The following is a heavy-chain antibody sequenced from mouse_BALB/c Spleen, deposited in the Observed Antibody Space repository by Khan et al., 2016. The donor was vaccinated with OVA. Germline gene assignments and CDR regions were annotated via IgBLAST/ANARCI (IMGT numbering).Heavy chain of an antibody. D-gene: IGHD1-1*01. CDR2: IWAGGRT. Sequence: QVQLKQSGPGLVAPSQSLSITCTVSGFSLTSYGVHWVRQPPGKGLEWLGIIWAGGRTNYNSALMYRLRISKDKSKSQVFVKMIRLQTDDTAMYYCARDHGNTYEYFDYWGQGTTLTVSS. CDR3: ARDHGNTYEYFDY. CDR1: GFSLTSYG. V-gene: IGHV2-9*02. J-gene: IGHJ2*01.